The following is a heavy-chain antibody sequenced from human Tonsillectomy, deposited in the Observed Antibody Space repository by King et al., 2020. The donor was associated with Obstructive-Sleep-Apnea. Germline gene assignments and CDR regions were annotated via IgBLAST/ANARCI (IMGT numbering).Heavy chain of an antibody. D-gene: IGHD6-19*01. V-gene: IGHV3-23*04. CDR2: ISGSGAST. CDR1: GFTFSSYA. CDR3: AKPSSGQWLVIEYFQH. Sequence: VQLVESGGGLVQPGGSLRLSCAASGFTFSSYAMSWVRQAPGKGLEWVSAISGSGASTYYADSVKGRFTISRDNSKNTLYLQMNSLRAEDTAVYYCAKPSSGQWLVIEYFQHWGQGTLVTVSS. J-gene: IGHJ1*01.